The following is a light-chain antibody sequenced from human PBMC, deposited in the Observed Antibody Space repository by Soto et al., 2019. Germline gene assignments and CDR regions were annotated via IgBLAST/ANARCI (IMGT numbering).Light chain of an antibody. CDR1: QSLLHSDGYKD. CDR2: LGS. J-gene: IGKJ4*01. CDR3: MQALQTPRT. V-gene: IGKV2-28*01. Sequence: DIVMTQSPLSLPVTPREPASISCRSSQSLLHSDGYKDLDWFLQRPGQSPQLLIYLGSSRAYGVRDRFSGSGSGTDFTLKISRVEAEDVGVYYCMQALQTPRTFGGGTKVDIK.